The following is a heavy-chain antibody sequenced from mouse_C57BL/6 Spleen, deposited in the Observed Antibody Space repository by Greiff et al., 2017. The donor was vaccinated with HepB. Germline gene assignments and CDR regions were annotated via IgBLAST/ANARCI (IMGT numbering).Heavy chain of an antibody. Sequence: VQLQQSGAELVKPGASMKISCKASGYAFSSYWMNWVKQRPGKGLAWIGQIYPGDGDTNYNGKFKGQATLTADKSSSTAYMQLSSLTSEDSAVYFCARPYYGSSSRYFDVWGTGTTVTVSS. V-gene: IGHV1-80*01. CDR2: IYPGDGDT. CDR1: GYAFSSYW. J-gene: IGHJ1*03. CDR3: ARPYYGSSSRYFDV. D-gene: IGHD1-1*01.